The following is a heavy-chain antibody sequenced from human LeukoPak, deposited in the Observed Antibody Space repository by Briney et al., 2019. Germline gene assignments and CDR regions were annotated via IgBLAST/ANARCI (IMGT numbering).Heavy chain of an antibody. J-gene: IGHJ4*02. CDR3: AGRSGKYYYGSGSYYKSSGGYFDY. D-gene: IGHD3-10*01. Sequence: PSETLSLTCAVYGGSFSGYYWSWIRQPPGKGLEWIGEINHSGSTNYNPSLKSRVTISVDTSKNQFSLKLSSVTAADTAVYYCAGRSGKYYYGSGSYYKSSGGYFDYWGQGTLVTVSS. CDR1: GGSFSGYY. V-gene: IGHV4-34*01. CDR2: INHSGST.